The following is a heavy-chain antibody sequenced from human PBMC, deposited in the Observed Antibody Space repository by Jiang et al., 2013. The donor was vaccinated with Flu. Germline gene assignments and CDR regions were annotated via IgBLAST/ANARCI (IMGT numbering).Heavy chain of an antibody. Sequence: GPGLVKPLRETLSLTCTVSGGSISSYYWSWIRQPPGKGLEWIGYIYYSGSTNYNPSLKSRVTISEDTSKNQFSLKLSSVTAADTAVYYCARHSSGYSYYFDYWGQGTLVTVSS. CDR2: IYYSGST. CDR1: GGSISSYY. CDR3: ARHSSGYSYYFDY. V-gene: IGHV4-59*08. D-gene: IGHD3-22*01. J-gene: IGHJ4*02.